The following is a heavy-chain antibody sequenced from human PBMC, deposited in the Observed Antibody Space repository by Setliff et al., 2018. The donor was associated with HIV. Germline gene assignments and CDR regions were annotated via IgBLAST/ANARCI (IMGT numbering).Heavy chain of an antibody. CDR3: ALVGGITVPPDGFDI. D-gene: IGHD3-22*01. CDR2: ISPDGRST. J-gene: IGHJ3*02. V-gene: IGHV3-74*01. CDR1: GFTFNNYW. Sequence: GESLKISCAASGFTFNNYWMNWVRQVPGKGLVWVARISPDGRSTTHADAVKGRFTISRDNAKNTLYLHMNSLRAGDTSVYHCALVGGITVPPDGFDIWGQGTMVTVSS.